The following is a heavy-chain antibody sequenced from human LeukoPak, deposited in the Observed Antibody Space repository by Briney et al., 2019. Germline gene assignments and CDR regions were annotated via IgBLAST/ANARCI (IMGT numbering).Heavy chain of an antibody. V-gene: IGHV5-51*01. J-gene: IGHJ5*02. Sequence: GESLKISCKGSGYSFTSYWIGWVRQMPGKGLEWMGIIYPGDSDTRYSPSFQGQVTISADKSISTAYLQWSSLKASDTAMYYCARHGDSSGWYEGWFDPWGQGTLVTASS. D-gene: IGHD6-19*01. CDR3: ARHGDSSGWYEGWFDP. CDR1: GYSFTSYW. CDR2: IYPGDSDT.